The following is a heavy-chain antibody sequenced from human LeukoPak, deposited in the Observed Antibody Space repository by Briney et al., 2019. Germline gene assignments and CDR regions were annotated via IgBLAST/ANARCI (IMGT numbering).Heavy chain of an antibody. CDR1: GFTVSSNY. CDR2: IYSGGST. Sequence: GGSLRLSCAASGFTVSSNYMSWVRQAPGKGLEWVSVIYSGGSTYYADSVKGRFTISRDNSKNTLYLQVNSLRAEDTAVYYCASSIAARRQFDYWGQGTLVTVSS. CDR3: ASSIAARRQFDY. V-gene: IGHV3-53*01. J-gene: IGHJ4*02. D-gene: IGHD6-6*01.